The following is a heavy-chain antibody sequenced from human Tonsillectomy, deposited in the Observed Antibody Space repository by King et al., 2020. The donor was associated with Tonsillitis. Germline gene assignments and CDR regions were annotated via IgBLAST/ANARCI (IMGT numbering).Heavy chain of an antibody. CDR3: ARERSSGAYYFDY. V-gene: IGHV3-21*01. CDR1: GFTFSSYS. Sequence: VQLVESGGGLVKPGGSLRLSCAASGFTFSSYSMNWVRQAPGKGLEWVSSISSSSSYIYYADSVKGRVTISRDNAKNSLYLQMNSLRAEDTAVYYWARERSSGAYYFDYWGQGTLVTVSS. J-gene: IGHJ4*02. CDR2: ISSSSSYI. D-gene: IGHD3-10*01.